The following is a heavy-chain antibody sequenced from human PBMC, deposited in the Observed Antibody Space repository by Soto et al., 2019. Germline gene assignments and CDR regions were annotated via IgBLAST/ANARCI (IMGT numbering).Heavy chain of an antibody. CDR1: WGSISSYY. V-gene: IGHV4-59*08. Sequence: PSETLSLTCTVSWGSISSYYWSWIRQPPGKGLEWIGYIYFSGTTNYNPSLRSRVTISVDTSNNQFSLKLSSVTAADPAVYYCERQSYGDFDVYYFDYWGQGTLVTVSS. D-gene: IGHD4-17*01. CDR3: ERQSYGDFDVYYFDY. CDR2: IYFSGTT. J-gene: IGHJ4*02.